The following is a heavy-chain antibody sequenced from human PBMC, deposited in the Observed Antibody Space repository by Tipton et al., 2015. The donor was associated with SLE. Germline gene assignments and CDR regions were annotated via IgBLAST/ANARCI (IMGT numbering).Heavy chain of an antibody. Sequence: QVQLVQSGVEVKKPGASVRVSCKASGYSFTGYFIHWVRQAPGQGLEWMGWINPNSGDTNYAQKFQGRVTMTRDTSIRMAYMELNRLRSDDTAVYYCALRWPDTWTTVYWGQGTLVTVSS. CDR3: ALRWPDTWTTVY. CDR2: INPNSGDT. CDR1: GYSFTGYF. J-gene: IGHJ4*02. D-gene: IGHD5-12*01. V-gene: IGHV1-2*02.